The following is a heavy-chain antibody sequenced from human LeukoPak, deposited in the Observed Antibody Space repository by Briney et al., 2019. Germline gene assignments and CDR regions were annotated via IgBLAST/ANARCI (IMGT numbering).Heavy chain of an antibody. CDR3: ARDAGDPAFDY. V-gene: IGHV3-48*01. CDR2: ISSSSNTI. CDR1: GFTFSNYN. J-gene: IGHJ4*02. D-gene: IGHD4-17*01. Sequence: GGSLRLSCAASGFTFSNYNMNWVRQAPGKGLEWVSYISSSSNTIYYADSVKGRFTISRDNAKNSLYLQMNSLRAEDTAVYYCARDAGDPAFDYWGQGTLVTVSS.